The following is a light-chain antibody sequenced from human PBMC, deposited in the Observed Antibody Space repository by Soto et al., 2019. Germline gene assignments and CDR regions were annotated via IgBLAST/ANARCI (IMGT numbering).Light chain of an antibody. V-gene: IGKV1-12*01. Sequence: DIQMTQSPPSVSASVGDNVTVSCRASQGISSSLAWYQQKPGKAPKLLIYGASTVQSGFPSRFSGSGSATAFTLTISSLQPEDFATYYCQQGDKFPLTFGQGTRVDIK. CDR1: QGISSS. CDR2: GAS. CDR3: QQGDKFPLT. J-gene: IGKJ2*01.